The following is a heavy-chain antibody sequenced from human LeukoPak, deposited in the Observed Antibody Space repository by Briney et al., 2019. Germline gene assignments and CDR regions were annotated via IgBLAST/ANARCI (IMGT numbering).Heavy chain of an antibody. Sequence: SETLSLTCAVYGGSFSGYYWSWIRQPPGKGLEWIGEINHSGSTNYNPSLKSRVTISVGTSKNQFSLKLSSVTAADTAVYYCAAQLLFFDYWGQGTLVTVSS. J-gene: IGHJ4*02. CDR3: AAQLLFFDY. D-gene: IGHD2-2*01. CDR1: GGSFSGYY. V-gene: IGHV4-34*01. CDR2: INHSGST.